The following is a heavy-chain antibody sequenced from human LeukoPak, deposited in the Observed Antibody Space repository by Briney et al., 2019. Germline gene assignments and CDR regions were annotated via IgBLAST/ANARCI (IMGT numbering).Heavy chain of an antibody. Sequence: GGSLRLSCAASGFTFSSYSMNWVRQAPGKGLEWVSSISSSSSYIYYADSVKGRFTISRDNAKNSLYLQMNSLRAEDSALYYCAKDIDSSSSSTTFDYWGQGTLVTVSS. D-gene: IGHD6-6*01. CDR2: ISSSSSYI. J-gene: IGHJ4*02. V-gene: IGHV3-21*04. CDR3: AKDIDSSSSSTTFDY. CDR1: GFTFSSYS.